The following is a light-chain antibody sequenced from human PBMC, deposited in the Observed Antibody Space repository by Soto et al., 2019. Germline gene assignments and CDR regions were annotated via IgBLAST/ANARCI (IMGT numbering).Light chain of an antibody. V-gene: IGKV3-20*01. CDR3: QQYGISYT. CDR2: GAS. Sequence: EIVLTQSPGTLSLSPGERATLSCRASQSVSSSYLAWYQQKPGQAPRLLIYGASSRATGIPDRFSGSGSGTDFTHTISRLEPEDFAVYYCQQYGISYTFGQGTKLEIK. J-gene: IGKJ2*01. CDR1: QSVSSSY.